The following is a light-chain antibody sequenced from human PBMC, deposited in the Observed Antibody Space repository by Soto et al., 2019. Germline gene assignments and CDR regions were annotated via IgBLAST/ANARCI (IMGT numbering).Light chain of an antibody. CDR1: QAIRED. CDR3: LQDYTFPYT. J-gene: IGKJ2*01. Sequence: AIQMTQSPSSLSASVGDRVTITCRASQAIREDLGWYQQKPGKAPTVLISAASTLESGVPLRFSGSGSGTDFTLTISSLQPEDVATYYCLQDYTFPYTFGQGTKLEIK. CDR2: AAS. V-gene: IGKV1-6*01.